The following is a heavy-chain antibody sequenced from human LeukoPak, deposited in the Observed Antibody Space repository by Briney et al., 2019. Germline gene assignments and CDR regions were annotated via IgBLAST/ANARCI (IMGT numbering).Heavy chain of an antibody. Sequence: GGSLRLSCAASGFTFSSFWMSWVRPAPGKGLEWVANIKQDGSEKYYVDSVKGRFTISRDNAKNSLYPQMNSLRAEDPAVYYCARKRTAKAFDIWGQGTMVTVSS. D-gene: IGHD2-21*02. J-gene: IGHJ3*02. CDR1: GFTFSSFW. V-gene: IGHV3-7*01. CDR2: IKQDGSEK. CDR3: ARKRTAKAFDI.